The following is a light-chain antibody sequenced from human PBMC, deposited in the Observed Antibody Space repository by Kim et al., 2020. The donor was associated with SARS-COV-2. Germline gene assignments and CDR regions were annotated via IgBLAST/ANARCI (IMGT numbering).Light chain of an antibody. Sequence: QSVLTQPPSVSAAPGQKVTISCSGSSSNIGNNYVSWYQQLPGTAPKLLIYDNNKRPSGIPDRFSGSKSGTSATLGITGLQTGDEADYYCGTWDSSLSAGVVFGGGTHLTVL. CDR2: DNN. CDR1: SSNIGNNY. J-gene: IGLJ2*01. CDR3: GTWDSSLSAGVV. V-gene: IGLV1-51*01.